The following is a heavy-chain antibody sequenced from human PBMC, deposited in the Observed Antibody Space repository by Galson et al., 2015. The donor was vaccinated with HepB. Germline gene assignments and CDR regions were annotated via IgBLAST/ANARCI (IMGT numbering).Heavy chain of an antibody. V-gene: IGHV1-69*13. CDR1: GDTYISYT. Sequence: SVKVSCKASGDTYISYTISWVRQAPGQGLEWMGGIIPIIGTATYARKFQGRITITADEFSSTVHMELSSLRSEDTAVYFCAGGDFWGGHPRPYYQYFYMDVWGKGTTVTVPS. CDR2: IIPIIGTA. D-gene: IGHD3-3*01. J-gene: IGHJ6*03. CDR3: AGGDFWGGHPRPYYQYFYMDV.